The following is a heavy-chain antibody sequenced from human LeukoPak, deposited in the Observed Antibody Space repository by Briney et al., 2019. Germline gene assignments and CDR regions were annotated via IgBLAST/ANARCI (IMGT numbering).Heavy chain of an antibody. CDR1: GFIFSTYA. D-gene: IGHD3-16*02. CDR3: ATVIFVYSAFDI. V-gene: IGHV3-15*01. CDR2: IKSKHDGATT. J-gene: IGHJ3*02. Sequence: GGSLRLSCAASGFIFSTYAMYWVRQAPGKGLEWVGRIKSKHDGATTDYAAPVKGRFTISRDDSKNTLYLQMTSLNAEDSAVYFCATVIFVYSAFDIWGQGTVVTVSS.